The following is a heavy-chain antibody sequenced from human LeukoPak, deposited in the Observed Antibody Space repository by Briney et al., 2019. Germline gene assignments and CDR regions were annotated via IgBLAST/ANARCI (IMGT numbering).Heavy chain of an antibody. Sequence: PGGSLRLSCAASGFTFSIYWVHWVRQAPAKGLEWVAVISSDGSDKYYADSVKGRFNISGDNSKNTMYLEMNSLRDEDMAVYYCAKGSATTVVTIDYGGEGTLVTVPS. CDR2: ISSDGSDK. CDR3: AKGSATTVVTIDY. V-gene: IGHV3-30*18. D-gene: IGHD4-23*01. CDR1: GFTFSIYW. J-gene: IGHJ4*02.